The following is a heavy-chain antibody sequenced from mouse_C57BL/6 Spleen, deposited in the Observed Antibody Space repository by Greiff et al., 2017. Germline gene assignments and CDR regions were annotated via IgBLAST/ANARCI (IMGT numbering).Heavy chain of an antibody. V-gene: IGHV5-6*02. Sequence: EVMLVESGGDLVKPGGSLKLSCAASGFTFSSYGMSWVRQTPDKRLEWVTTISSGGSYTYYPDSVKGRFTISRDNAKNTLYLQMSSLKSEDTAMYYCARHSLITTVVDFAYWGQGTLVTVSA. CDR1: GFTFSSYG. CDR2: ISSGGSYT. CDR3: ARHSLITTVVDFAY. J-gene: IGHJ3*01. D-gene: IGHD1-1*01.